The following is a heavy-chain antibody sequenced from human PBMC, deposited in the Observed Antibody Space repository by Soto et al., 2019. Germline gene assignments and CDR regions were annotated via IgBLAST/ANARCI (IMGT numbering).Heavy chain of an antibody. Sequence: QVQLQESGPGLVKPSQTLSLTCTVSGGSISSGGYYWSWIRQHPGKGLEWIGYIYYSGSTYYNPSRKSRVTISVDTSKNQFSLKLSSVTAADTAVYYCARNTYILGYCSGGSCYELNWFDPWGQGTLVTVSS. V-gene: IGHV4-31*03. J-gene: IGHJ5*02. CDR1: GGSISSGGYY. CDR3: ARNTYILGYCSGGSCYELNWFDP. CDR2: IYYSGST. D-gene: IGHD2-15*01.